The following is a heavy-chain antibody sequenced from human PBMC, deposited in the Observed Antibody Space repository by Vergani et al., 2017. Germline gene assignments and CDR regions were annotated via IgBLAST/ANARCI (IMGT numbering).Heavy chain of an antibody. V-gene: IGHV3-21*04. CDR1: GFTFSSYA. CDR3: AKDIGWGVGENAFDI. Sequence: EVQLLESGGGLVQPGGSLRLSCAASGFTFSSYAMSWVRQAPGKGLEWVSSISSSSSYIYYADSVKGRFTISRDNAKNSLYLQMNSLRAEDTALYYCAKDIGWGVGENAFDIWGQGTMVTVSS. CDR2: ISSSSSYI. J-gene: IGHJ3*02. D-gene: IGHD3-10*01.